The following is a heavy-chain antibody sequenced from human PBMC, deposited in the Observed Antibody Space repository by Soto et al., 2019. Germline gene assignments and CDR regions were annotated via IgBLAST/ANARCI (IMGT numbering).Heavy chain of an antibody. CDR2: ISSSGSTI. V-gene: IGHV3-11*01. Sequence: RGSLRLSCAASGFTFSDYCMSWIRQAPGKGLEWVPYISSSGSTIYYADSVKGRFTISRDNAKNSLYLQMNSLRAEDTAVYYCARDARYYDFWSGFNWFDPWGQGTLVTVSS. D-gene: IGHD3-3*01. CDR3: ARDARYYDFWSGFNWFDP. J-gene: IGHJ5*02. CDR1: GFTFSDYC.